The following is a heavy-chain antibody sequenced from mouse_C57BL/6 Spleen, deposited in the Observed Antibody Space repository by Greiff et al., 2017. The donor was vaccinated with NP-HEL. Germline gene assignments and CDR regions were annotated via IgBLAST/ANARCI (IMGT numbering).Heavy chain of an antibody. CDR1: GYSITSGYY. J-gene: IGHJ2*01. CDR3: AREGPDYYGSSSDY. D-gene: IGHD1-1*01. CDR2: ISYDGSN. Sequence: EVKLQESGPGLVKPSQSLSLTCSVTGYSITSGYYWNWIRQFPGNKLEWMGYISYDGSNNYNPSLKNRISITRDTSKNQFFLKLNSVTTEDTATYYCAREGPDYYGSSSDYWGQGTTLTVSS. V-gene: IGHV3-6*01.